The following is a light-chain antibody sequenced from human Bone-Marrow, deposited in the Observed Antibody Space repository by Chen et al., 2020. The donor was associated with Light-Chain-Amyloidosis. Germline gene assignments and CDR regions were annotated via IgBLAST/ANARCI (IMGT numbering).Light chain of an antibody. J-gene: IGLJ3*02. CDR1: SSNIGATY. V-gene: IGLV1-51*01. CDR2: DND. CDR3: GTWDDSLSIWV. Sequence: QTTLTQPPSVSAAPGQTVTSSCSGSSSNIGATYVSWYQQVQRTAPRLLIYDNDRRPSGIPDRFSGSKSGTSATLDITGLQPGDEADYYCGTWDDSLSIWVFGGGTKVAVL.